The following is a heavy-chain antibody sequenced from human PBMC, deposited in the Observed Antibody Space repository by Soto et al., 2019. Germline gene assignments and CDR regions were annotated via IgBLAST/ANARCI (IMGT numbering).Heavy chain of an antibody. CDR3: ARGATIFGVVIIPTYYYYYYGMDV. D-gene: IGHD3-3*01. J-gene: IGHJ6*02. CDR2: INAGNGNT. Sequence: QVQLVQSGAEVKKPGASVKVSCKASGYTFTSYAMHWVRQAPGQRLEWMGWINAGNGNTKYLQKFQGRVTITRDTSASTAYMELSSLRSEDTAVYYCARGATIFGVVIIPTYYYYYYGMDVWGQGTTVTVSS. CDR1: GYTFTSYA. V-gene: IGHV1-3*01.